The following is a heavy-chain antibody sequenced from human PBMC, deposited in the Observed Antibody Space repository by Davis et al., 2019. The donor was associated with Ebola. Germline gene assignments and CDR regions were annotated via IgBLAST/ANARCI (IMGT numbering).Heavy chain of an antibody. CDR1: GYSFTNYW. CDR2: IDPSDSYT. J-gene: IGHJ4*02. Sequence: GESLKISCKGSGYSFTNYWIGWVRQMPGKGLEWMGRIDPSDSYTNYSPSFQGHVTISADKSISTAYLQWSSLKASDTAMYYCARRESLSEPFDYWGQGTLVTVSS. CDR3: ARRESLSEPFDY. V-gene: IGHV5-10-1*01. D-gene: IGHD3-10*01.